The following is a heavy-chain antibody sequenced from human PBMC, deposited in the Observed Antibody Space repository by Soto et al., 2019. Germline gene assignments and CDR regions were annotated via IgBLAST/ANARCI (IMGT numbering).Heavy chain of an antibody. V-gene: IGHV3-33*01. D-gene: IGHD4-4*01. Sequence: QVQLVESGGGVVQPGRSLRLSCAASGFTFSSYGMHWVRQAPGKGLEWVAVIWYDGSNKYYADSVKGRLTISRDNSKNTLYLQMNSLRAEDTAVYYCARALMTTGFDPWGQGTLVTVSS. CDR3: ARALMTTGFDP. CDR2: IWYDGSNK. J-gene: IGHJ5*02. CDR1: GFTFSSYG.